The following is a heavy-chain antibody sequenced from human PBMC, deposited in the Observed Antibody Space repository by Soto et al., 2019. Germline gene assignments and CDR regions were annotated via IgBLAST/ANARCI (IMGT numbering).Heavy chain of an antibody. D-gene: IGHD3-10*01. Sequence: QVQLVQSGAEVKKPGSSVKVSCKASGGTFSSYAISWVRQAPGQGLEWMGGIIPIFGTANYAQKFQGRVTITEDECTSTADMELSSLRSEDTAVYYCAGTTGGSGLYYYGMDVWGQGTTVSVSS. V-gene: IGHV1-69*12. CDR3: AGTTGGSGLYYYGMDV. J-gene: IGHJ6*02. CDR1: GGTFSSYA. CDR2: IIPIFGTA.